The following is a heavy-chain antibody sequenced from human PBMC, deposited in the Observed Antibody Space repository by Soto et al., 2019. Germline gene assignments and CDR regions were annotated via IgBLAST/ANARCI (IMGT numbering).Heavy chain of an antibody. D-gene: IGHD6-19*01. Sequence: GGSLRLSCAASGFTFSSYSMNWVRQAPGKGLEWVSSISSSSSYIYYADSVKGRFTISGDNAKNSLYLQMNSLRAEDTAVYYCARAVRGWHPRPFPIFDYWGQGTLVTVSS. V-gene: IGHV3-21*01. CDR2: ISSSSSYI. CDR3: ARAVRGWHPRPFPIFDY. CDR1: GFTFSSYS. J-gene: IGHJ4*02.